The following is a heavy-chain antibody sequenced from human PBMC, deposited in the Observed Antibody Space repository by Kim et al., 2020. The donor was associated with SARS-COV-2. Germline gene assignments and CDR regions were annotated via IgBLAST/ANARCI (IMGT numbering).Heavy chain of an antibody. CDR2: IYYSGST. V-gene: IGHV4-31*03. J-gene: IGHJ6*02. CDR1: GGSISSGGYY. CDR3: ARNIAARRALYYYYGMDV. D-gene: IGHD6-6*01. Sequence: SETLSLTCTVSGGSISSGGYYWSWIRQHPGKGLEWIGYIYYSGSTYYNPSLKSRVTISVDTSKNQFSLKLSSVTAADTAVYYCARNIAARRALYYYYGMDVWGQGTTVTVSS.